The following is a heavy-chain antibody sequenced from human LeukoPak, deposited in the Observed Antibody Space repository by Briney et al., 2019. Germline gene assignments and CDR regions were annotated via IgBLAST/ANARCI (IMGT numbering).Heavy chain of an antibody. CDR3: ARLESYYYYRDV. V-gene: IGHV4-39*01. Sequence: SETLSLTCTVSGGSISIGTYYWGWIRQPPGKGLEWIGSIYYSGSTYYNPSLKSRVTISVDTSKNQFSLKLSSVTAADTTVYYCARLESYYYYRDVWGKGTTVTVSS. D-gene: IGHD1-1*01. CDR1: GGSISIGTYY. CDR2: IYYSGST. J-gene: IGHJ6*03.